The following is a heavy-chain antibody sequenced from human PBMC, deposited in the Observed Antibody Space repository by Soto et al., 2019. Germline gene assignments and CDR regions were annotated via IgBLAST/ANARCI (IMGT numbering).Heavy chain of an antibody. CDR1: GFTVSYNY. D-gene: IGHD3-10*01. J-gene: IGHJ3*02. CDR2: IYRGGDT. Sequence: EVQLVESGGGLVQPGGSLRLSCSVSGFTVSYNYMSWVRQAPGKGLEWVSVIYRGGDTYYADSVKGRFTISRDNSKNTLFLQMDSLRSEDTAIYYCAKERGSVGEYWWGDGFDIWGQGTPVTVSS. CDR3: AKERGSVGEYWWGDGFDI. V-gene: IGHV3-53*04.